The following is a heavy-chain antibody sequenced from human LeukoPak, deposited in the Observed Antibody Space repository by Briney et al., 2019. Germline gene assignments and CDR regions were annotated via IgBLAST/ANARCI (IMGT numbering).Heavy chain of an antibody. Sequence: GGSLRLSCAAAGFTFSSYSMNWVRQAPGKGLEWISYISGRTGTMYYADSVQGRFTISRDNAKNSLYLQLNSLRDEDTAVYYCARDRSPYTTSAYYLDYWGQVTLVTVSS. CDR3: ARDRSPYTTSAYYLDY. CDR2: ISGRTGTM. J-gene: IGHJ4*02. D-gene: IGHD3-22*01. V-gene: IGHV3-48*02. CDR1: GFTFSSYS.